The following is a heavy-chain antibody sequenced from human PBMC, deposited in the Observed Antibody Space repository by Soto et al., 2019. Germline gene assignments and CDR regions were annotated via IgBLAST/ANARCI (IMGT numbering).Heavy chain of an antibody. D-gene: IGHD2-21*02. CDR2: IYYSGST. CDR3: ARAPFGVVTSMFDY. J-gene: IGHJ4*02. Sequence: QLQLQESGPGLVKPSQTLSLTCTVSGGSISSGGYYWSWIRQHPGKGLEWIAYIYYSGSTYYNPSMKSRVTISVDTAKNQFSLKLSSVSAADTDVYYCARAPFGVVTSMFDYWGQGTLVAVSS. CDR1: GGSISSGGYY. V-gene: IGHV4-31*03.